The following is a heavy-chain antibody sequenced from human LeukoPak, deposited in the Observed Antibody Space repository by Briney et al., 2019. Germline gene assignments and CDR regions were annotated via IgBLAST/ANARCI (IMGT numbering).Heavy chain of an antibody. CDR1: GFTFSSYG. CDR2: IWYDGSNK. CDR3: ATWGILLWFGESNPFDY. Sequence: PGRSLRLSCAASGFTFSSYGMHWVRQAPGKGLEWVAVIWYDGSNKYYADSVKGRFTISRDNSKNTLYLQMNSLRAEDTAVYYCATWGILLWFGESNPFDYWGQETLVTVSS. J-gene: IGHJ4*02. D-gene: IGHD3-10*01. V-gene: IGHV3-33*01.